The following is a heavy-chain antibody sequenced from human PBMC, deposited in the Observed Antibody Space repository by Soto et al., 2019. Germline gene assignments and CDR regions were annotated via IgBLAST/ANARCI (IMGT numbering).Heavy chain of an antibody. V-gene: IGHV1-69*06. Sequence: SVKVSCKASGGTFSSSAISWVRQAPGQGLEWMGGIIPIFGTANYAQKFQGRVTITADKSTSTAYMELSSLRSEDTAVYYCARSPRQLGDKWSDPSGQGTLLTVS. CDR2: IIPIFGTA. J-gene: IGHJ5*02. CDR1: GGTFSSSA. CDR3: ARSPRQLGDKWSDP. D-gene: IGHD6-6*01.